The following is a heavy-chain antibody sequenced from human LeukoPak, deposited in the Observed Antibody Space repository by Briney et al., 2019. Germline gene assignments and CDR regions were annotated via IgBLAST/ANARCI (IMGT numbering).Heavy chain of an antibody. D-gene: IGHD6-19*01. CDR1: GLTSTGYS. Sequence: GGSLRLSCVVSGLTSTGYSMTRVRQAPGKGLEWVSSISSSSDYIFYADSVKGRFTISRDNAKNSLYLQMNSLTAEDTAVYYCARFEAVAGHWLVDYWGQGTMVTVSS. V-gene: IGHV3-21*01. J-gene: IGHJ4*02. CDR3: ARFEAVAGHWLVDY. CDR2: ISSSSDYI.